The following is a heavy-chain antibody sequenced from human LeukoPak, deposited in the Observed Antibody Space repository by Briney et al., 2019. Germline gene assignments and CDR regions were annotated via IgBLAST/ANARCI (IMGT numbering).Heavy chain of an antibody. Sequence: PSETLSLTCAVYGGSFSGYYWSWIRQPPGKGLEWIGEINHSGSTNYNPSLKSRVTISVDTSKNQFSLKLSSVTAADTAVYYCALRASVPAVTSSHYYYYMDVWGKGTTVTVSS. CDR2: INHSGST. CDR3: ALRASVPAVTSSHYYYYMDV. D-gene: IGHD2-2*01. J-gene: IGHJ6*03. V-gene: IGHV4-34*01. CDR1: GGSFSGYY.